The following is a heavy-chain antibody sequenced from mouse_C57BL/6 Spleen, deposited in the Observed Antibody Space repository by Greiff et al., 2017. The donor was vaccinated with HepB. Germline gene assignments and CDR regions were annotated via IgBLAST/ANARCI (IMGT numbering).Heavy chain of an antibody. CDR3: ARVPYYSNYYFDY. CDR2: ISDGGSYT. CDR1: GFTFSSYA. D-gene: IGHD2-5*01. V-gene: IGHV5-4*03. Sequence: DVKLVESGGGLVKPGGSLKLSCAASGFTFSSYAMSWVRQTPEKRLEWVATISDGGSYTYYPDNVKGRFTISRDNAKNNLYLQMSHLKSEDTAMYYCARVPYYSNYYFDYWGQGTTLTVSS. J-gene: IGHJ2*01.